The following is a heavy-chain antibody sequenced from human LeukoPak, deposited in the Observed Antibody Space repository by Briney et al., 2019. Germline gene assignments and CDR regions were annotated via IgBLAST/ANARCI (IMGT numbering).Heavy chain of an antibody. D-gene: IGHD3-22*01. CDR1: GGSISSYY. CDR2: IYTSGST. V-gene: IGHV4-4*07. J-gene: IGHJ6*03. CDR3: ARDYYDSSGYTYYMDV. Sequence: PSETLSLTCTVSGGSISSYYWRWIRQPAGRGLEWIGRIYTSGSTNYNPSLKSRVTMSVDTSKNQFSLKLSSVTAADTAVYYCARDYYDSSGYTYYMDVWGKGTTVTVSS.